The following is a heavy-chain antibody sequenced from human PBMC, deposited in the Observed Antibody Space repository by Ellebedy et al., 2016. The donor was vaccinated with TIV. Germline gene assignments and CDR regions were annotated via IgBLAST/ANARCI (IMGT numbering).Heavy chain of an antibody. CDR2: ISGSGTRT. D-gene: IGHD3-16*01. CDR1: GFTFSDYA. Sequence: PGGSLRLSCAASGFTFSDYAMTWVRQAPGQGLEWVSTISGSGTRTYLADSVKGRFTISRDNSGNTLYLEMNSLRAEDTAVYYCAKDLIKMPFGGVGAGIAFDVWGRGTLVTVSS. CDR3: AKDLIKMPFGGVGAGIAFDV. J-gene: IGHJ3*01. V-gene: IGHV3-23*01.